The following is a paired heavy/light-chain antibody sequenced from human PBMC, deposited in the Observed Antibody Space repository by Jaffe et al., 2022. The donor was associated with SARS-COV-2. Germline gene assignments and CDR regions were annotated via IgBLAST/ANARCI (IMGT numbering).Heavy chain of an antibody. CDR2: VSYDGSNK. CDR3: ARTDYDSGRVSLWKREERRDYWYFDL. J-gene: IGHJ2*01. Sequence: QVQLVESGGGVVQPGRSLRLSCAASRFTFSSYAMHWVRQAPGKGLEWVAVVSYDGSNKYYADSVKGRFTISRDNSKSTLYLQMNSLRAEDTAVYYCARTDYDSGRVSLWKREERRDYWYFDLWGRGTLVTVSS. V-gene: IGHV3-30*04. CDR1: RFTFSSYA. D-gene: IGHD3-9*01.
Light chain of an antibody. CDR3: SSYTSSSTLV. J-gene: IGLJ3*02. Sequence: QSALTQPASVSGSPGQSITISCTGTSSDVGGYNYVSWYQQHPGKVPKLMIYDVSNRPSGVSNRFSGSKSGNTASLTISGLQAEDEADYYCSSYTSSSTLVFGGGTKLTVL. V-gene: IGLV2-14*03. CDR1: SSDVGGYNY. CDR2: DVS.